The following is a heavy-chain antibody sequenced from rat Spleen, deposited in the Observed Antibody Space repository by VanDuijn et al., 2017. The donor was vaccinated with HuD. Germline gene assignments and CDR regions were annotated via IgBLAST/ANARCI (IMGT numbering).Heavy chain of an antibody. V-gene: IGHV5-29*01. CDR2: ISYDGSST. CDR3: ARHGSYNWFAY. J-gene: IGHJ3*01. CDR1: GFTFSDYY. D-gene: IGHD5-1*01. Sequence: EVQLVESDGGLVQPGRSLKLSCVASGFTFSDYYMAWVRQAPTKGLEWVATISYDGSSTYYRDSVKGRFTLSRDNAKSTLYLQMDSLRSEDTATYYCARHGSYNWFAYWGQGTLVTVSS.